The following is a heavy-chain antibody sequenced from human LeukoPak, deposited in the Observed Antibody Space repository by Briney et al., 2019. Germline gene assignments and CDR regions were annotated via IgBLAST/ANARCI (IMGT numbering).Heavy chain of an antibody. CDR1: GFTFDDYG. Sequence: GGSLRLSCAPSGFTFDDYGMNWVRQAPGKGLEWVSNINWNGRNVDYADSVKGRFTISRDNAMNSLHLQMNSLRAEDTAVYYCARVRKQYYYGSSHHRDASDIWSRGTMVIVSS. J-gene: IGHJ3*02. V-gene: IGHV3-20*04. CDR2: INWNGRNV. D-gene: IGHD3-22*01. CDR3: ARVRKQYYYGSSHHRDASDI.